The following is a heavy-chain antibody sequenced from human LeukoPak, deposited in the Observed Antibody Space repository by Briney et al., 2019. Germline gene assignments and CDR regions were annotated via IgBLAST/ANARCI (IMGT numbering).Heavy chain of an antibody. D-gene: IGHD3-3*01. Sequence: ASVKVSCKASGYTFTSYDINWVRQATGQGLEWMGWMNPNSGNTGYAQKFQGRVTMTRNTSISTAYMELNSLRAEDTAVYYCAKDDSPGKEWLEVIDYWGQGTLVTVSS. CDR2: MNPNSGNT. CDR1: GYTFTSYD. V-gene: IGHV1-8*01. CDR3: AKDDSPGKEWLEVIDY. J-gene: IGHJ4*02.